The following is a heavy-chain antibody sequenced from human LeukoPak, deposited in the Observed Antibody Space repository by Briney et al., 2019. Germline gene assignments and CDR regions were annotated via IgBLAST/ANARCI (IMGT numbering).Heavy chain of an antibody. Sequence: GGSLSLSCAVSGFIFSNYAMNWVRQAPGKGLEWVSAISGSGGSTYYADSVKGRFTISRDNSKNTLYLQMNSLRAEDTAVYYCAKMKMVATISLSDYWGQGTLVTVSS. CDR3: AKMKMVATISLSDY. J-gene: IGHJ4*02. CDR2: ISGSGGST. D-gene: IGHD5-12*01. V-gene: IGHV3-23*01. CDR1: GFIFSNYA.